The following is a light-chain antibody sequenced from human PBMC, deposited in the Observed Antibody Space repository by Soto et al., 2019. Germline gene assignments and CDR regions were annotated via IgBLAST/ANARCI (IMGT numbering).Light chain of an antibody. Sequence: QSALIQPASVSGSPGQSITISCTGTSVGASNYVSWYQHHPHRAPKLLIYEVSYRPSGVSNRFSGSKSGNTASLTTSGLQAEDEADYYCSSYTSSNTLEVFGIGTKVTVL. CDR3: SSYTSSNTLEV. CDR2: EVS. J-gene: IGLJ1*01. V-gene: IGLV2-14*01. CDR1: SVGASNY.